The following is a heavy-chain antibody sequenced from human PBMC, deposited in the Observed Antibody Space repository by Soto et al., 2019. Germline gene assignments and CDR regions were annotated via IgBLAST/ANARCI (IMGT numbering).Heavy chain of an antibody. J-gene: IGHJ4*02. CDR1: GGSISSFH. Sequence: SETLSLTCTVSGGSISSFHWSWIRQSPGKGLEWIGFIYHSGSINYNPSLKSRVTISVDASKNQFSLKLSSVTAADSAMYYCARVNVAVVYFDYWGQGTQVTVSS. CDR2: IYHSGSI. V-gene: IGHV4-59*01. D-gene: IGHD2-2*01. CDR3: ARVNVAVVYFDY.